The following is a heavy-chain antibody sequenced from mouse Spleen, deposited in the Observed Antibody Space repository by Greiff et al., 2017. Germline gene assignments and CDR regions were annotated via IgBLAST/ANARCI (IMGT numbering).Heavy chain of an antibody. J-gene: IGHJ2*01. D-gene: IGHD1-1*01. CDR2: IYPRSGNT. V-gene: IGHV1-81*01. Sequence: QVQLQQSGAELARPGASVKLSCKASGYTFTSYGISWVKQRTGQGLEWIGEIYPRSGNTYYNEKFKGKATLTADKSSSTAYMELRSLTSEDSAVYFCARSPPVTTVVGGYFDYWGQGTTLTVSS. CDR3: ARSPPVTTVVGGYFDY. CDR1: GYTFTSYG.